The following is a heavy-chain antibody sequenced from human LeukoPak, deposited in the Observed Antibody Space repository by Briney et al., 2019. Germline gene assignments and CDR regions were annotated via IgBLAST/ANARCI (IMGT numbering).Heavy chain of an antibody. CDR1: GYSFTSYW. CDR2: IYPGDSDT. J-gene: IGHJ6*03. V-gene: IGHV5-51*01. CDR3: ARHKGSSYHYYYYMDV. D-gene: IGHD6-6*01. Sequence: PGESLKISCKGSGYSFTSYWIGWVRQMPGKGLEWMGIIYPGDSDTRYSPSFQGQVTISADKSISTAYLQWSSLKASDTAMYYCARHKGSSYHYYYYMDVWGKGTTVTVSS.